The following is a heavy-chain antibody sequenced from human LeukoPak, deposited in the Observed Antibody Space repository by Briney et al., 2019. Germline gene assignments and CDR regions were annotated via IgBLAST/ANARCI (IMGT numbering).Heavy chain of an antibody. V-gene: IGHV3-21*01. CDR3: ARDLGSDRFQH. Sequence: PGGSLRLSCAASGFTFSSYSMNWVRQAPGKGLEWVSSISSSSSYIYYADSVKGRFTISRDNAKNSLHLQMNSLRAEDTAVYYCARDLGSDRFQHWGQGTLVTVSS. J-gene: IGHJ1*01. CDR2: ISSSSSYI. CDR1: GFTFSSYS.